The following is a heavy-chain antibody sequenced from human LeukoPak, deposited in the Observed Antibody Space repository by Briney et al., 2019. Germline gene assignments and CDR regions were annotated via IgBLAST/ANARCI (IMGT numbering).Heavy chain of an antibody. CDR3: ASHCSGGTCYRYYFDN. Sequence: SQTLSLTCTVSGGFISSGGYYWSWIRQHSGKGLEWIGYIYYTGSTYYNPSLKSRASISVDTSNNQFSLKLSSVSAADTAVYYCASHCSGGTCYRYYFDNWGQGTLVTVSS. CDR1: GGFISSGGYY. D-gene: IGHD2-15*01. V-gene: IGHV4-31*03. J-gene: IGHJ4*02. CDR2: IYYTGST.